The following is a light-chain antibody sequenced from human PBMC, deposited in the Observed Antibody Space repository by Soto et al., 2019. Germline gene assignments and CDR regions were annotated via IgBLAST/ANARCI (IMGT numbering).Light chain of an antibody. CDR2: MGS. CDR3: MQALHIPRT. J-gene: IGKJ1*01. CDR1: QSLLHKNGDNY. V-gene: IGKV2-28*01. Sequence: VMTQFPFSLLVITGEPASISCRSIQSLLHKNGDNYLDWYLQKPGQSPQLLFYMGSYRASVVPNRFSGSGPGTYFTLKIRKEEAKYVGVYYCMQALHIPRTFGQGTKVEIK.